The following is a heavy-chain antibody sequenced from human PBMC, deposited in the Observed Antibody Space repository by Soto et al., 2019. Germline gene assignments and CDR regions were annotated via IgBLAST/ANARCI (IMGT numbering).Heavy chain of an antibody. CDR2: VFHSGST. Sequence: PSETLSLTCAVSGGSISSSNWWSWVRQPPGKGPEWIGEVFHSGSTSYNPSLQSRVTMSVDKSKNQFSLKLTSVTAADTAVYFCARGSYYGMDVWGQGTTVTVSS. CDR3: ARGSYYGMDV. V-gene: IGHV4-4*02. CDR1: GGSISSSNW. J-gene: IGHJ6*02.